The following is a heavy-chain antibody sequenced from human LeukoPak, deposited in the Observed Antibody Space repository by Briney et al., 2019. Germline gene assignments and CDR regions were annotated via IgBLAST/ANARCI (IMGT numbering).Heavy chain of an antibody. CDR3: ARGSRRSGSYYNVVYYYYMDV. CDR2: INHSGST. V-gene: IGHV4-34*01. J-gene: IGHJ6*03. D-gene: IGHD3-10*01. Sequence: KASETLSLTCAVYGGSFSGYYWSWIRQPPGKGLEWIGEINHSGSTNYNPSLKSRVTISVDTSKNQFSLKLSSVTAADTAVYYCARGSRRSGSYYNVVYYYYMDVWGKGTTVTISS. CDR1: GGSFSGYY.